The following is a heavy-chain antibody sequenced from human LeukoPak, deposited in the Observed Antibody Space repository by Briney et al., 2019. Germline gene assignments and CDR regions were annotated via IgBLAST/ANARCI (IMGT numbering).Heavy chain of an antibody. CDR2: ISPDGSEK. Sequence: GGSLRLSCAASGFTFSTSWMNWVRQAPGKGLEWVASISPDGSEKYSVDSVKGRFTISRDNAKNSLYLQMNSLRAEDTAVYYCARGFYDGVNWFDPWGQGTLVTVSS. V-gene: IGHV3-7*01. J-gene: IGHJ5*02. CDR1: GFTFSTSW. CDR3: ARGFYDGVNWFDP. D-gene: IGHD5/OR15-5a*01.